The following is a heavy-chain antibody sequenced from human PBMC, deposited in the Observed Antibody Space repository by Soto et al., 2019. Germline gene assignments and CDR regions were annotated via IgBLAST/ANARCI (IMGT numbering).Heavy chain of an antibody. CDR1: GGSISSSSYY. J-gene: IGHJ3*02. V-gene: IGHV4-39*01. CDR3: ATGLWFGELPNAFDI. D-gene: IGHD3-10*01. Sequence: QLQLQESGPGLVKPSETLSLTCTVSGGSISSSSYYWGWIRQPPGKGLEWIGSIYYSGSTYYNPSLKSRVTISVDTSKNQFSLKLSSVTAADTAVYYCATGLWFGELPNAFDIWGQGTMVTVSS. CDR2: IYYSGST.